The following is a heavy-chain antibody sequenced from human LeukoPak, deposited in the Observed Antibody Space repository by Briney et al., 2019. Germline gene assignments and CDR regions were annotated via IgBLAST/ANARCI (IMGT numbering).Heavy chain of an antibody. Sequence: GGSLRLSCAASGFTFSSYGMHWVRQAPGKGLEWVAFIRYDGSNKYYADSVKGRFTISRDNSKNTLYLQMNSLRAEDTAVYYCAKDIGSGWYWGGFDYWGQGTLVTVSS. CDR1: GFTFSSYG. D-gene: IGHD6-19*01. V-gene: IGHV3-30*02. CDR3: AKDIGSGWYWGGFDY. CDR2: IRYDGSNK. J-gene: IGHJ4*02.